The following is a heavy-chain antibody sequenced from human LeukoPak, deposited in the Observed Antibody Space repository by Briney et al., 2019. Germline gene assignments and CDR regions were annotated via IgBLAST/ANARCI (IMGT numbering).Heavy chain of an antibody. J-gene: IGHJ4*02. D-gene: IGHD3-22*01. CDR3: AKGASAYDSSGYYYVD. CDR2: ISGSGGST. Sequence: GGSLRLSCAASGFTFSSYAMSWVRQAPGKGLEWVSAISGSGGSTYYADSVKGRFTISRDNSKNTLYLQMNSLRAEDTAVYYCAKGASAYDSSGYYYVDWGQGTLVTVSS. V-gene: IGHV3-23*01. CDR1: GFTFSSYA.